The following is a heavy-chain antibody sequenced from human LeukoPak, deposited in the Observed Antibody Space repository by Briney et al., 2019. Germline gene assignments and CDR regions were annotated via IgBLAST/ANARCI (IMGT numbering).Heavy chain of an antibody. CDR3: AKTLGYYYASSGYYYGY. Sequence: GGSLRLSCAASGFTFSSYAMSWVRQAPGKGLEWVSAISGSGGSTYYADSVKGRFTISRDNSKNTLYLQMNSLRAEDTAVYYCAKTLGYYYASSGYYYGYWGQGTLVTVSS. J-gene: IGHJ4*02. V-gene: IGHV3-23*01. D-gene: IGHD3-22*01. CDR2: ISGSGGST. CDR1: GFTFSSYA.